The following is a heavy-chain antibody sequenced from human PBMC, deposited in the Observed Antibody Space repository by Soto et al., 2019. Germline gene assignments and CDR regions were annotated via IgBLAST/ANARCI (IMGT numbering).Heavy chain of an antibody. CDR2: IKQDGSEK. CDR1: GFNFNTYW. CDR3: AGRTGYLSDS. Sequence: EAHLVESGGGLVQPGGSLRLSCAASGFNFNTYWMSWVRQAPGKGLEWVAIIKQDGSEKLYVDSLEGRFTISRDNAKNLLYLQMDRLRVDDTAVYYCAGRTGYLSDSWCQGTLVSVSS. J-gene: IGHJ4*02. V-gene: IGHV3-7*05. D-gene: IGHD3-9*01.